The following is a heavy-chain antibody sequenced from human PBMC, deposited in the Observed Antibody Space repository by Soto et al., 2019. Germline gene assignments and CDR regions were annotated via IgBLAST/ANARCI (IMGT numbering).Heavy chain of an antibody. D-gene: IGHD2-15*01. CDR2: ISSSSSTI. J-gene: IGHJ4*02. CDR1: GFTFSSYS. V-gene: IGHV3-48*01. Sequence: EVQLVESGGGLVQPAGSLRLSCAASGFTFSSYSMNWVRQAPGKGLEWVSYISSSSSTIYYADSVKGRFTISRDNAKNSLYLQMNSLRAEDTAVYYCARAAGGDIVVVVAAYFDYWGQGTLVTVSS. CDR3: ARAAGGDIVVVVAAYFDY.